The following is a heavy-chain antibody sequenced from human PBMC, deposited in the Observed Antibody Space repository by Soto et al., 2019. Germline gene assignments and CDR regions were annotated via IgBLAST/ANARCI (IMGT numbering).Heavy chain of an antibody. CDR3: ARAAAYHYGLDV. Sequence: EGSLRLSCAASGFTFRVYWMNWVRQAPGKGLEWVANIKQDGSEKYYVDSVKGRFTISRDNAKNSLFLQVNSLRAEDTAVYYCARAAAYHYGLDVWGRGTTVTVSS. CDR1: GFTFRVYW. V-gene: IGHV3-7*01. D-gene: IGHD6-25*01. CDR2: IKQDGSEK. J-gene: IGHJ6*02.